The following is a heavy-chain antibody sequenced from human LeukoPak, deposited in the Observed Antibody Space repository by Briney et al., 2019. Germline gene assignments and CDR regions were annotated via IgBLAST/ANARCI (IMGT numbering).Heavy chain of an antibody. J-gene: IGHJ2*01. CDR1: GGSFSGYY. CDR2: INHSGST. CDR3: ASADSSGYLGFDL. V-gene: IGHV4-34*01. D-gene: IGHD3-22*01. Sequence: PSETLSLTCAVYGGSFSGYYWSWIRQPPGKGLEWIGEINHSGSTNYNPSLKSRVTISVDTSKNQFSLKLSSVTAADTAVYYCASADSSGYLGFDLWGRGTLVTVSS.